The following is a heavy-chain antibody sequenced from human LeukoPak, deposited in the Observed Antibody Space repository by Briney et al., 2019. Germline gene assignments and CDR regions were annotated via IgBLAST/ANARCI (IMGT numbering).Heavy chain of an antibody. CDR2: IIPILGIA. J-gene: IGHJ4*02. D-gene: IGHD1-26*01. CDR3: ARGSIVGATTPFDY. V-gene: IGHV1-69*04. Sequence: SVEVSCKASGGTFSSYAISWVRQAPGQGLEWMGRIIPILGIANYAQKFQGRVTITADKSTSTAYMELSSLRSEDTAVYYCARGSIVGATTPFDYWGQGTLVTVSS. CDR1: GGTFSSYA.